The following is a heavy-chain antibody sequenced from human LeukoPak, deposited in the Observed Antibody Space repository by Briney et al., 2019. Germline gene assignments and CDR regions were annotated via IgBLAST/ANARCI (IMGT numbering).Heavy chain of an antibody. Sequence: PSETLSLTCSVSGGPTSSSSYYWGWIRQPPGKGLEWIGSGFYSGSTHYNPSLKSRVTISVDTAKNQFSLKLTSVTAADTAVYYCARRARITSAGYEFWGQGILVTVSS. V-gene: IGHV4-39*01. J-gene: IGHJ4*02. D-gene: IGHD6-13*01. CDR1: GGPTSSSSYY. CDR3: ARRARITSAGYEF. CDR2: GFYSGST.